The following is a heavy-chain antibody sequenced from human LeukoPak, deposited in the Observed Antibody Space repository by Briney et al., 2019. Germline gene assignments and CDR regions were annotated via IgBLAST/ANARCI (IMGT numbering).Heavy chain of an antibody. D-gene: IGHD3-10*01. V-gene: IGHV3-7*01. CDR1: GFTFSSYW. CDR2: IKQDGSEK. CDR3: ARDSTVRGVYQPDYYYYMDV. Sequence: GGSLRLSCAASGFTFSSYWMSWVRQAPGKGLEWVANIKQDGSEKYYVDSVKGRFTISRDNAKNSLYLQMNSLRAEDTAVYYCARDSTVRGVYQPDYYYYMDVWGKGTTVTVSS. J-gene: IGHJ6*03.